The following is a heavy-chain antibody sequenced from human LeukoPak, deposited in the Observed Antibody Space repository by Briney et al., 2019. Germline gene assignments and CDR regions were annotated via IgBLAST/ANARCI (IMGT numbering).Heavy chain of an antibody. CDR1: GFTFSNYW. CDR3: ARDQGDSTSYDFDC. V-gene: IGHV3-74*01. Sequence: GGSLRLSCAASGFTFSNYWMHWVRQAPGKGLVWVSHVSSNGTKTTYADSVKGRFTISRDNAKNTLYLQMNSLRVEDTAVYYRARDQGDSTSYDFDCWGQGTLVTVSS. D-gene: IGHD6-13*01. J-gene: IGHJ4*02. CDR2: VSSNGTKT.